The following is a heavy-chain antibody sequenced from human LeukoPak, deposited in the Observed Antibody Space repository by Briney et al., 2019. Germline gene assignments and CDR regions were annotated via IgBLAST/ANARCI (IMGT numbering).Heavy chain of an antibody. CDR3: ARAGYSYGYYYYMDV. D-gene: IGHD5-18*01. CDR2: INPNSGGT. Sequence: ASVKVSCKASGYTFTSYYMHWVRQAPGQGLEWMGWINPNSGGTNYAQKFQGRVTMTRDTSISTAYMELSRLRSDDTAVYYCARAGYSYGYYYYMDVWGKGTTVTVSS. J-gene: IGHJ6*03. V-gene: IGHV1-2*02. CDR1: GYTFTSYY.